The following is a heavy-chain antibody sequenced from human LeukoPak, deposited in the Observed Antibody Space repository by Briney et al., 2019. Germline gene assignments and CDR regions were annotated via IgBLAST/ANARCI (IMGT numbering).Heavy chain of an antibody. J-gene: IGHJ6*02. Sequence: GGSLRLSCAAYGFTFSSYAMHWVRQAPGKGLEWVAVISYDGSNKYYADSVKGRFTISRDNSKNTLYLQMNSLRAEDTAVYYCARERGEFGVVSYYYYGMDVWGQGTTVTVSS. D-gene: IGHD3-3*01. CDR2: ISYDGSNK. CDR3: ARERGEFGVVSYYYYGMDV. CDR1: GFTFSSYA. V-gene: IGHV3-30-3*01.